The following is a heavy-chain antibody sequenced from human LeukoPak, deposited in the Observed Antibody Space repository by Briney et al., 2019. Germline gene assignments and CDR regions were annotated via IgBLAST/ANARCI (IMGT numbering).Heavy chain of an antibody. J-gene: IGHJ4*02. Sequence: GGSLRLSCAASGFSFRTYTMNWVRQAPGKGLEWVSYISSSSSTIYYADSVKGRFTISRDNAKNSLYLQMNSLRAEDTAVHYCARPYILWWDWGQGTLVTVSS. V-gene: IGHV3-48*01. D-gene: IGHD2-21*01. CDR3: ARPYILWWD. CDR1: GFSFRTYT. CDR2: ISSSSSTI.